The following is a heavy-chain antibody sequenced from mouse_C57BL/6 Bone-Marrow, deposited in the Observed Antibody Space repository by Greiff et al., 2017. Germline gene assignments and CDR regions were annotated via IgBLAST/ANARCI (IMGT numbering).Heavy chain of an antibody. V-gene: IGHV1-52*01. CDR2: IDPSDSET. CDR3: ARSDGYYSYGYFDV. D-gene: IGHD2-3*01. Sequence: QVQLQQPGAELVRPGSSVKLSCKASGYTFTSYWMHWVKQRPIQGLEWIGNIDPSDSETHYNQKFKDKATLTVDKSSSTAYMQLSSLTSEDSAVYYCARSDGYYSYGYFDVWGTGTTVTVSS. J-gene: IGHJ1*03. CDR1: GYTFTSYW.